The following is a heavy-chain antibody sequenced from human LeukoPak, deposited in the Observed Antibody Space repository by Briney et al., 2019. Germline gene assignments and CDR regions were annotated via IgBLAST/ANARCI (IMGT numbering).Heavy chain of an antibody. CDR3: ARGLYSSGWLTGYNWFDP. Sequence: ASETLSLTCTVPGGSISSYYWSWIRQPAGKGLEWIGRIYTSGSTNYNPSLKSRVTMSVDTSKNQFSLKLSSVTAADTAVYYWARGLYSSGWLTGYNWFDPWGQGTLVTVSS. V-gene: IGHV4-4*07. CDR1: GGSISSYY. D-gene: IGHD6-19*01. J-gene: IGHJ5*02. CDR2: IYTSGST.